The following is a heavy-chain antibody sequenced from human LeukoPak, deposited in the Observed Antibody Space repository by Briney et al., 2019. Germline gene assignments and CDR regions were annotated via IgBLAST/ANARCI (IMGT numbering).Heavy chain of an antibody. J-gene: IGHJ4*02. CDR2: IIPIFGTA. D-gene: IGHD1-7*01. CDR1: GGTFSSYA. V-gene: IGHV1-69*01. Sequence: SVKVSCKASGGTFSSYAISWVRQAPGQGLGWMGGIIPIFGTANYAQKFQGRVTITADESTSTAYMELSSLRSEDTAVYYCARELHGITGTTHYFNYWGQGTLVTVSS. CDR3: ARELHGITGTTHYFNY.